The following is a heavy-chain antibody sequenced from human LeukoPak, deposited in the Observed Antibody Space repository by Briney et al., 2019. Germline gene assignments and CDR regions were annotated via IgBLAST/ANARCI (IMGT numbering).Heavy chain of an antibody. CDR2: INHSGSQ. CDR1: ARSFSSSC. D-gene: IGHD6-19*01. CDR3: ARGRSSIAVAGTPYYYYCMDV. Sequence: SQTLSPTCAVNARSFSSSCWSWIRHPPGKGLEWIGEINHSGSQNYNPSLKSRVTISVDTSKNQISLKVRSVTAADRAVYYCARGRSSIAVAGTPYYYYCMDVWGKGTTVTVSS. J-gene: IGHJ6*03. V-gene: IGHV4-34*01.